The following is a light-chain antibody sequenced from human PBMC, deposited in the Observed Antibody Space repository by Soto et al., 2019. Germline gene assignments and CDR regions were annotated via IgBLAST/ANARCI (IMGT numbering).Light chain of an antibody. V-gene: IGKV3-20*01. Sequence: EIVLTQSPGTLSLSPGDRATLSCRASHSINTSFLAWFQQKPGQSPRLLIYAASTRANGIPYRFSGSASATDFTVNINRLEPEDSAVYYCQQYASAPFSLGPGTKVDIK. CDR2: AAS. J-gene: IGKJ3*01. CDR3: QQYASAPFS. CDR1: HSINTSF.